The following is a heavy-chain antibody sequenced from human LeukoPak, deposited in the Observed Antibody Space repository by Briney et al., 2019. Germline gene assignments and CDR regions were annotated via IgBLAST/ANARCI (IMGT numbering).Heavy chain of an antibody. CDR3: ARVYYDNTYSTAFDI. Sequence: GGSLRLSCAASGLTVSSNYMSWVRQAPGKGLGWVSVIYSGVNTYYADSAKGRFTISRDNSKNTLYLQMNSLRAEDTAVYYCARVYYDNTYSTAFDIWGQGTMVTVSS. J-gene: IGHJ3*02. D-gene: IGHD3-22*01. CDR2: IYSGVNT. V-gene: IGHV3-53*01. CDR1: GLTVSSNY.